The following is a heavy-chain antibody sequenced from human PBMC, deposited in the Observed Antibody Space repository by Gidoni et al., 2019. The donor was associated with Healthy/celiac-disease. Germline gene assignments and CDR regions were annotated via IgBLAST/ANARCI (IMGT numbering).Heavy chain of an antibody. V-gene: IGHV1-18*01. D-gene: IGHD4-17*01. Sequence: QVQLVQSGAEVKKPGASVKVSCKASGYTFTRYGISWVRQAPGQGLEWMGWISADTGNPNYAQKLQGIVTMTTDTSTSTAYMELRSLRSDYTAVYYCARVITTVVTPGFDYWGQGTLVTVSS. CDR2: ISADTGNP. CDR3: ARVITTVVTPGFDY. J-gene: IGHJ4*02. CDR1: GYTFTRYG.